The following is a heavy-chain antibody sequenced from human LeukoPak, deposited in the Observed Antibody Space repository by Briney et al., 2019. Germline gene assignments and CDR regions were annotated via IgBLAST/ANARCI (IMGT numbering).Heavy chain of an antibody. CDR3: ARVDYYYDSSGYYYEWFDP. J-gene: IGHJ5*02. D-gene: IGHD3-22*01. Sequence: GGSLRLSCAASGFTFSNYNMNWVRQAPGKGLEWVSSIGSSSSYISYADSVKGRFTISRDNAKNSLYLQMNSLRAEDTAVYFCARVDYYYDSSGYYYEWFDPWGQGTLVTVSS. CDR2: IGSSSSYI. V-gene: IGHV3-21*01. CDR1: GFTFSNYN.